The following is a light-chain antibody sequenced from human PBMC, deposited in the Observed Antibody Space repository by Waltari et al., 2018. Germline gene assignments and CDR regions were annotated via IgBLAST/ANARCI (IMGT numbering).Light chain of an antibody. J-gene: IGLJ3*02. CDR2: VNSAGTH. CDR1: SGHSSIV. CDR3: QTGGHGTWV. Sequence: QLVLTQSPSASAALGASVKLTCTRSSGHSSIVIPWLHQRPEKGPRYLMKVNSAGTHSKGDEIPDRFSGSSSGAERYLTISSLQSEDEGDYYCQTGGHGTWVFGGGTKLTVL. V-gene: IGLV4-69*01.